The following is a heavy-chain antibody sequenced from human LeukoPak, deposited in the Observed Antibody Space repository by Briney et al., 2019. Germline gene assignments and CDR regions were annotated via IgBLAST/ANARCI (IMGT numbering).Heavy chain of an antibody. CDR3: ARVLWFGNYYFDY. CDR2: IIPILGIA. V-gene: IGHV1-69*04. CDR1: GGTFSSYA. D-gene: IGHD3-10*01. Sequence: SVKVSCKASGGTFSSYAISWVRQAPGQGLEWMGRIIPILGIASYAQKFQGRVTITADKSTSTAYMELSSLRSEDTAVYYCARVLWFGNYYFDYWGQGTLVTVSS. J-gene: IGHJ4*02.